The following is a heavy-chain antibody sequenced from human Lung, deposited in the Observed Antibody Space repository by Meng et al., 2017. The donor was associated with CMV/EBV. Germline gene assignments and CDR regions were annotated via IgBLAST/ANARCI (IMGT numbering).Heavy chain of an antibody. CDR2: IYYSGNT. D-gene: IGHD2-2*01. Sequence: SXTLSLXCTVSGGSISSGDYYWSWIRQHPGKGLEWIGYIYYSGNTYYSPSLKSRVTVSVDTSKNQFSLKLSSVTAADTAVYYCARDPGGYCRNTNCPRWFDLXGRGXLVTVSS. CDR1: GGSISSGDYY. J-gene: IGHJ2*01. V-gene: IGHV4-31*03. CDR3: ARDPGGYCRNTNCPRWFDL.